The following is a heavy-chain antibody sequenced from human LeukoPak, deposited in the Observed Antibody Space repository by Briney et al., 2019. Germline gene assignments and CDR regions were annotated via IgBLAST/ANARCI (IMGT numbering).Heavy chain of an antibody. CDR2: ISAYNGNT. CDR1: GYTFTSYG. Sequence: ASVKVSCKASGYTFTSYGISWVRQAPGQGLEWMGWISAYNGNTNYAQKVQGRVTMTTDTSTSTAYMELRSLTSDDTAVYYCVRDTIFGVVDPRFDYWGQGTLVTVSS. J-gene: IGHJ4*02. D-gene: IGHD3-3*01. CDR3: VRDTIFGVVDPRFDY. V-gene: IGHV1-18*01.